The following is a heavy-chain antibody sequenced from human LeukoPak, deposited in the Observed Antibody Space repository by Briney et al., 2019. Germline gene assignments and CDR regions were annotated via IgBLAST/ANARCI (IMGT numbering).Heavy chain of an antibody. CDR3: ARAGSGYDFSY. CDR2: ISSSSSYI. Sequence: GGSLRLSCAASGFTFSSYSMNWVRQAPGKGLEWVSSISSSSSYIYYADSVKGRFTIPRDNAKNSLYLQMNSLRAEDTAVYYCARAGSGYDFSYWGQGTLVTVSS. V-gene: IGHV3-21*01. D-gene: IGHD5-12*01. J-gene: IGHJ4*02. CDR1: GFTFSSYS.